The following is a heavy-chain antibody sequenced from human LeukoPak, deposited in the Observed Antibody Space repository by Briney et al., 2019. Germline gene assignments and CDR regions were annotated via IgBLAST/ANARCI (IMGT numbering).Heavy chain of an antibody. CDR2: IIPIFGTA. V-gene: IGHV1-69*05. D-gene: IGHD2-21*02. CDR3: AREVVTTLYYYCYMDV. J-gene: IGHJ6*03. CDR1: GGTFSSYA. Sequence: GSSVKVSCKASGGTFSSYAISWVRQAPGQGLEWMGGIIPIFGTANYAQKSQGRVTITTDESTSTAYMELSSLRSEDTAVYYCAREVVTTLYYYCYMDVWGKGTTVTVSS.